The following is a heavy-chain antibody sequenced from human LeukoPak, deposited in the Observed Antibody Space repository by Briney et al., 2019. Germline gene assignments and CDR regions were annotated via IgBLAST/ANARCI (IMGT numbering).Heavy chain of an antibody. V-gene: IGHV3-74*01. D-gene: IGHD1-26*01. CDR3: ARGGIGSPTVDY. CDR2: INTDGGTT. Sequence: GGSLRLSCAASGFTFSTYWMHLVRQAPGKELAWLSRINTDGGTTTYADSVKGRFTISRDNAKNTLYLQVNSLRAEDTAVYYCARGGIGSPTVDYWGQGTLVTLSS. J-gene: IGHJ4*02. CDR1: GFTFSTYW.